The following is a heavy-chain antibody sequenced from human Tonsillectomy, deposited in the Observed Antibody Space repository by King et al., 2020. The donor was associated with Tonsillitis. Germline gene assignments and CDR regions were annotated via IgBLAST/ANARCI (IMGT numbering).Heavy chain of an antibody. CDR2: ISGSGGGT. Sequence: QLVQSGGGLVQPGGSLRLSCAASGFTFSSNAMTWVRQAPGKGLEWWAAISGSGGGTYYADSVKGRFTISRDNSKNTRYLQMNSLRAEDTAIYYCAKDPRYYDFWSGFLRSAFDIWGQGTMVTVSS. CDR1: GFTFSSNA. CDR3: AKDPRYYDFWSGFLRSAFDI. D-gene: IGHD3-3*01. V-gene: IGHV3-23*04. J-gene: IGHJ3*02.